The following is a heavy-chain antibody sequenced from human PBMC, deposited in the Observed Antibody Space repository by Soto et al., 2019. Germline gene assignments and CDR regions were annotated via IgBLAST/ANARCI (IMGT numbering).Heavy chain of an antibody. CDR1: GFTFDDYA. CDR3: AKDFTYYYDSSGSWFDY. D-gene: IGHD3-22*01. Sequence: GGSLRLSCAASGFTFDDYAMHWVRQAPGKGLEWVSGISWNSGSIGYADSVKGRFTISRDNAKNSLYLQMNSLRAEDTALYYCAKDFTYYYDSSGSWFDYWGQGTLVTVSS. CDR2: ISWNSGSI. J-gene: IGHJ4*02. V-gene: IGHV3-9*01.